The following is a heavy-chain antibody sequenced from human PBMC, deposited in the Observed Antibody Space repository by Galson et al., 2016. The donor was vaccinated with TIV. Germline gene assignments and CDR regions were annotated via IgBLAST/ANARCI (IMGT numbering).Heavy chain of an antibody. CDR1: GFTFSSYD. CDR3: ARVYSSYSFDY. Sequence: SLRLSCAASGFTFSSYDMFWVRQAPGKGLEWVAFTTYDGSDKNYADSVKGRFTISRDKSKNTLYLQMSSLRPEDTAVYYCARVYSSYSFDYWGQGTLVTVSS. J-gene: IGHJ4*02. V-gene: IGHV3-30*04. CDR2: TTYDGSDK. D-gene: IGHD6-19*01.